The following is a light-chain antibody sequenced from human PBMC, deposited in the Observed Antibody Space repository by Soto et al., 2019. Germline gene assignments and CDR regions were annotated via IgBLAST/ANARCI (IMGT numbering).Light chain of an antibody. V-gene: IGLV2-14*01. CDR3: SSYSSRSTLYV. J-gene: IGLJ1*01. Sequence: QSALTQPASVSGSPGQSITISCTGTSSDIGGHEFVSWYQHHPGRAPRLIIFEVSHRTSGISHRFSGSKSGNTASLTISGLQTDDEATYYCSSYSSRSTLYVFGSGTKLTVL. CDR1: SSDIGGHEF. CDR2: EVS.